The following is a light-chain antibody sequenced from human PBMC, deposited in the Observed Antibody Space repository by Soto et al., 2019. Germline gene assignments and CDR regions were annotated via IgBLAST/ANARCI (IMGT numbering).Light chain of an antibody. CDR1: LTISKY. CDR3: QKYNSAAIT. J-gene: IGKJ5*01. Sequence: DIQRTPSPSYLSGTEGDGVTITRGTSLTISKYLNWYQQKPGKAPTLLIYTASTLQSGVPSRFSGSGSGTDFTLTISSLQPEDVATYYCQKYNSAAITFGQGTRPEIK. V-gene: IGKV1-27*01. CDR2: TAS.